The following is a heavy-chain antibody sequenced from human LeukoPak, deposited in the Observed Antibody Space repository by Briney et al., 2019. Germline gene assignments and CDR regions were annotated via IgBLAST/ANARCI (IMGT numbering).Heavy chain of an antibody. CDR2: IKQDGSET. D-gene: IGHD6-25*01. Sequence: GGSLRLSCAASGFTFNIYWMSWVRQAPGKGLEWVANIKQDGSETYYVYSVKGRFTISRDNAKNSLYLQMNSLKTEDTAVYYCTTDLVPGYLYYYYMDVWGKGTTVTVSS. V-gene: IGHV3-7*03. CDR1: GFTFNIYW. J-gene: IGHJ6*03. CDR3: TTDLVPGYLYYYYMDV.